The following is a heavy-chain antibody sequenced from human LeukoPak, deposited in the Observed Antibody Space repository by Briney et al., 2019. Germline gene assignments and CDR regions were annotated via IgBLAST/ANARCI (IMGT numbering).Heavy chain of an antibody. V-gene: IGHV3-23*01. Sequence: GGSLRLSCAASGFTFSSYAMSWVRQAPGKGLEWVSAIGGSGGSTYYADSVKGRFTISRDNSKNTLYLQMNSLRAEDTAVYYCAKDIAPPYYDFWSGYPDPFDYWGQGTLVTVSS. CDR1: GFTFSSYA. D-gene: IGHD3-3*01. J-gene: IGHJ4*02. CDR2: IGGSGGST. CDR3: AKDIAPPYYDFWSGYPDPFDY.